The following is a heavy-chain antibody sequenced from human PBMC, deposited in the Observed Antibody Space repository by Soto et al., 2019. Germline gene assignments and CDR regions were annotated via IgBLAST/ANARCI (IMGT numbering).Heavy chain of an antibody. CDR3: ARGMRYSSSWYGKPFDY. V-gene: IGHV4-34*01. D-gene: IGHD6-13*01. Sequence: PSETLSLTCAVYGGSFSGYYWSWIRQPPGKGLEWIGEINHSGSTNYTPSLKCRVTISVDTSKNQFSLKLSSVTAADTAVYYCARGMRYSSSWYGKPFDYWGQGTLVTAPQ. J-gene: IGHJ4*02. CDR1: GGSFSGYY. CDR2: INHSGST.